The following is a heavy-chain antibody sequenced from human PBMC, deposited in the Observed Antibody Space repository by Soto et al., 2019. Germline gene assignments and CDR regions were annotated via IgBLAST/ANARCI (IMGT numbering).Heavy chain of an antibody. Sequence: SETLSLTCTVSGGSISSGGYYWSWIRQHPGKGLEWIGYIYYSGSTYYNPSLKSRVTISVDASKNQFSLKLSSVTAADTAVYYCARWGLSSSWYYFDYWGQGTLVTVSS. CDR1: GGSISSGGYY. CDR2: IYYSGST. D-gene: IGHD6-13*01. J-gene: IGHJ4*02. CDR3: ARWGLSSSWYYFDY. V-gene: IGHV4-31*03.